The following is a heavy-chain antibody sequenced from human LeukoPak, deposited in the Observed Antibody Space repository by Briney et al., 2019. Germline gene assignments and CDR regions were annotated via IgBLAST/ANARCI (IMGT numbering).Heavy chain of an antibody. CDR2: LSHDGTTA. D-gene: IGHD6-13*01. CDR3: ARSPGIAAAANWFDP. CDR1: GYIFSDHA. J-gene: IGHJ5*02. Sequence: PGGSLRLSCAASGYIFSDHAMHWVRQAPGKGLEWLAYLSHDGTTAYYANSVKGRLTISRDNSKNTLFLQLSSLRTEDTAVYYCARSPGIAAAANWFDPWGQGTLVTVSS. V-gene: IGHV3-30*04.